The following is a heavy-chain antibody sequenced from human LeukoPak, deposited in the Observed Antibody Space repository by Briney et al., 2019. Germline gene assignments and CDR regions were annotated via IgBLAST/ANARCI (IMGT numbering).Heavy chain of an antibody. J-gene: IGHJ4*02. D-gene: IGHD1-20*01. CDR3: AKAPPPRVTGTPPY. CDR2: LSGSGGTT. Sequence: GGSLRLSCAASGFAFSSYAMNWVRQAPGKGLEWVSALSGSGGTTYYADSVKGRFTISRDNSKNTLYLQMNSLRAEDPAVYYCAKAPPPRVTGTPPYWGREPLVTVSS. CDR1: GFAFSSYA. V-gene: IGHV3-23*01.